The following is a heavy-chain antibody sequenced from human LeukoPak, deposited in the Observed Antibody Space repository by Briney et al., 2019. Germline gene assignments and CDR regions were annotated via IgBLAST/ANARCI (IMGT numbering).Heavy chain of an antibody. V-gene: IGHV3-30*02. CDR1: GFTFSSYG. CDR2: IWYDGSNK. D-gene: IGHD3-10*01. Sequence: GGSLRLSCAASGFTFSSYGMHWVRQAPGKGLEWVAVIWYDGSNKYYADSVKGRFTISRDNSKNTLYLQMNSLRAEDTAVYYCAKDRLLRRMVRGVLAAPWGQGTLVTVSS. J-gene: IGHJ5*02. CDR3: AKDRLLRRMVRGVLAAP.